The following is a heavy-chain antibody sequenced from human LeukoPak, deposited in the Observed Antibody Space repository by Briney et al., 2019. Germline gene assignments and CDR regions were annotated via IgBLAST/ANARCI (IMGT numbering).Heavy chain of an antibody. CDR1: GSCFSTFG. CDR3: GRDSLGGDY. CDR2: IWNDGSKK. Sequence: PGRSLRLSCAVSGSCFSTFGMHWARRAPGKGREWVAVIWNDGSKKFYAESVKGRFTISRDNSQNTLYPQMNRLRAEGTAVYYCGRDSLGGDYWGQGTLVTVSS. J-gene: IGHJ4*02. V-gene: IGHV3-33*08. D-gene: IGHD3-16*01.